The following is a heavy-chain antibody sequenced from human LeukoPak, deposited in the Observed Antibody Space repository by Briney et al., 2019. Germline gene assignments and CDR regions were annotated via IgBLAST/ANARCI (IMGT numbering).Heavy chain of an antibody. J-gene: IGHJ4*02. CDR3: ARDHVGRDGYNPPHY. CDR1: GSSISSGSYY. CDR2: IYTSGST. V-gene: IGHV4-61*02. Sequence: SETLSLTCTVSGSSISSGSYYWSWIRQPAGKGLEWIGRIYTSGSTNYNPSLKSRVTISVDTSKNQFSLKLSSVTAADTAVYYCARDHVGRDGYNPPHYWGQGTLVTVSS. D-gene: IGHD5-24*01.